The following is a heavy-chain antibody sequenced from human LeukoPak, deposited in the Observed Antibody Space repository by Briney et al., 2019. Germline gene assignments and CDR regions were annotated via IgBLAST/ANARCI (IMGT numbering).Heavy chain of an antibody. CDR3: ARAGLGYCSSTSCYTPFDY. CDR2: IYTSGST. CDR1: GGSISSYY. J-gene: IGHJ4*02. Sequence: SETLSLTCTVSGGSISSYYWSWIRQPAGKGLEWIGRIYTSGSTNYNPSLKSRVTMSVDTSKNQFSLKLSSVTAADTAVYYCARAGLGYCSSTSCYTPFDYWGQGTLVTVSS. D-gene: IGHD2-2*02. V-gene: IGHV4-4*07.